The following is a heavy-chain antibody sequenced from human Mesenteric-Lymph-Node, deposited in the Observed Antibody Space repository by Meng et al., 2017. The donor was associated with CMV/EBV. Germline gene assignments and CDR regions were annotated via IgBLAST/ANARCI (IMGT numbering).Heavy chain of an antibody. J-gene: IGHJ4*02. CDR3: VRDYVWAFDY. Sequence: GGSLRLSCTVSGGSVRSDSHYWSWIRQPPGKGLEWVSGINWNGGSTSYADSVKGRFTISRDNAKNSLDLQMSSLRAEGTAVYYCVRDYVWAFDYWGQGILVTVSS. D-gene: IGHD3-16*01. CDR2: INWNGGST. CDR1: GGSVRSDSHY. V-gene: IGHV3-20*04.